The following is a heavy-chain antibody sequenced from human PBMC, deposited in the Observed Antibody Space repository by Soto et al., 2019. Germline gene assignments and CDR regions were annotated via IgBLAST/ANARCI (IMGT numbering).Heavy chain of an antibody. D-gene: IGHD1-26*01. J-gene: IGHJ6*02. Sequence: GSLRLSCAASGFTFSSYGMHWVRQAPGKGLEWVAVIWYDGSNKYYADSVKGRFTISRDNSKNTLYLQMNSLRAEDTAVYYCARGRGNPYYSGMDVWGQGTTVTVSS. CDR2: IWYDGSNK. CDR1: GFTFSSYG. CDR3: ARGRGNPYYSGMDV. V-gene: IGHV3-33*01.